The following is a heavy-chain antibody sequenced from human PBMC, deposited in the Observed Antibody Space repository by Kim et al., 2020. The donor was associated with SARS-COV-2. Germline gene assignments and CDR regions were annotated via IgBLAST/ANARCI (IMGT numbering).Heavy chain of an antibody. CDR1: GFTFNTYG. Sequence: GGSLRLSCAASGFTFNTYGMHWVRQAPGKGLEWVAAISYDGSNKYYADSVKGRFTISRDNSMDTLFLQMNSLRSEDTAVYYCAKATPWYMNSWYSDYWGQGTLVTVYS. J-gene: IGHJ4*02. CDR2: ISYDGSNK. CDR3: AKATPWYMNSWYSDY. V-gene: IGHV3-30*18. D-gene: IGHD6-13*01.